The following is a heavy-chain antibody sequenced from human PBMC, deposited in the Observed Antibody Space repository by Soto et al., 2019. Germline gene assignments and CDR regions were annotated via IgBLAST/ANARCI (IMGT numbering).Heavy chain of an antibody. CDR3: ARGGYYGSGSYYNLGNDAFDI. J-gene: IGHJ3*02. CDR2: ISYDGSNK. D-gene: IGHD3-10*01. Sequence: GGSLRLSCAASGFTFSSYAMHWVRQAPGKGLEWVAVISYDGSNKYYADSVKGRFTISRDNSKNTLYLQMNSLRAEDTAVYYCARGGYYGSGSYYNLGNDAFDIWGQGTMVTVSS. CDR1: GFTFSSYA. V-gene: IGHV3-30*04.